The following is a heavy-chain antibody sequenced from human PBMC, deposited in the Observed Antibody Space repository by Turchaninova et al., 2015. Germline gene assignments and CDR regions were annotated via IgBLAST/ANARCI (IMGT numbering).Heavy chain of an antibody. V-gene: IGHV2-5*02. Sequence: QITLKESDPTLVTPTQTPPRHCTSLGFALSMSGVGVGWSRQPQGKAREWLALIYWEEDKRYSPSLKSRLTITKDTSKNQVVLTMTNMDPVDTATYYCAHGYYYDSSGYFYWYFDLWGRGTLVTVSS. CDR2: IYWEEDK. CDR3: AHGYYYDSSGYFYWYFDL. CDR1: GFALSMSGVG. J-gene: IGHJ2*01. D-gene: IGHD3-22*01.